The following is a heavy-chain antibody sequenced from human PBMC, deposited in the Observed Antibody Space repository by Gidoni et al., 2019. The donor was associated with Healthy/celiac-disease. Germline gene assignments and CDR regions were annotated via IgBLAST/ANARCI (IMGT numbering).Heavy chain of an antibody. Sequence: EVQLVESGGGLVQPGGSLRLSCAASGFTFSSYWMSWVRQAPGKGLEWVANIKQDGSEKYYVDSVKGRFTISRDNAKNSLYLQMNSLRAEDTAVYYCARDLDQAHTYYVDRGAFDIWGQGTMVTVSS. CDR1: GFTFSSYW. J-gene: IGHJ3*02. V-gene: IGHV3-7*01. CDR3: ARDLDQAHTYYVDRGAFDI. D-gene: IGHD3-10*01. CDR2: IKQDGSEK.